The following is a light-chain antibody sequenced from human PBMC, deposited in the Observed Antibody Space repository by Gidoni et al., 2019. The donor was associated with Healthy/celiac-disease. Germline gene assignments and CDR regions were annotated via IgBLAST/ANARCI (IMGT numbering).Light chain of an antibody. CDR3: LQDYNYPPT. Sequence: AIQMNQSPSSLSASVGDRVTIACRASQGIRNDLGWYQQKPGKAPKLLIYAASSLQSGVPSRFSGSGSGTDFTLTISSLQPEDFATYYCLQDYNYPPTFGQGTKLEIK. V-gene: IGKV1-6*01. J-gene: IGKJ2*01. CDR2: AAS. CDR1: QGIRND.